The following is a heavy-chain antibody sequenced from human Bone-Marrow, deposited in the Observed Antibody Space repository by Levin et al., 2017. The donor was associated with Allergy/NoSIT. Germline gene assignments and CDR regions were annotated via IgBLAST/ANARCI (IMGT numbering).Heavy chain of an antibody. D-gene: IGHD6-13*01. CDR3: AKDHQQETFYFEN. V-gene: IGHV3-30*18. Sequence: PGGSLRLSCAASGFTFNRHGMHWVRQTPGKGLEWVSLISYDGDKKYYADSVKGRFTISRDNSKNALYLQMDSLSAEDTAVYYCAKDHQQETFYFENWGQGTLVTVSP. J-gene: IGHJ4*02. CDR1: GFTFNRHG. CDR2: ISYDGDKK.